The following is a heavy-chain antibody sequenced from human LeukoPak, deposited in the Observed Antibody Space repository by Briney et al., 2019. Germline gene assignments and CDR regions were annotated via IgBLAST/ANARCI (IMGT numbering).Heavy chain of an antibody. CDR3: ATGNYHAFDI. V-gene: IGHV3-74*01. D-gene: IGHD1-7*01. Sequence: TGGSLRLSCAASGFTFSSYWMHWVRQAPGKGLVWVSCLNSDGSSTRYADSVRGRFTTSRDNAKNTLYLQMNSLRAEDTAVYYCATGNYHAFDIWGQGTMVTVSS. J-gene: IGHJ3*02. CDR2: LNSDGSST. CDR1: GFTFSSYW.